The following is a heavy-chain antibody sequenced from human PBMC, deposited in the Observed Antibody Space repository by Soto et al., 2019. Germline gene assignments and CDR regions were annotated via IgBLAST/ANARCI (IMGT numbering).Heavy chain of an antibody. D-gene: IGHD2-2*01. CDR2: ISHDGSKT. CDR3: AKDLSCSSTSCYLLYYYGMDV. V-gene: IGHV3-30*18. J-gene: IGHJ6*02. Sequence: PGGSLRLSCAASGFTFNSYGIHWVRQAPGKGLEWVAVISHDGSKTNYADSVKGRFTISRDNSKNTLYLQMNSLRAEDTAVYYCAKDLSCSSTSCYLLYYYGMDVWGQGTTVTVSS. CDR1: GFTFNSYG.